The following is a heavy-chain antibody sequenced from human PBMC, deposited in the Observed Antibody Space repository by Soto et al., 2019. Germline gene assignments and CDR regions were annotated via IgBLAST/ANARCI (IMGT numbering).Heavy chain of an antibody. D-gene: IGHD6-13*01. CDR2: ISWDGGRT. CDR1: GFSFDDYT. Sequence: EVQLVESGGVGVQPGGSLRLSCAASGFSFDDYTMHWVRQVPGKGLEWVSLISWDGGRTYYADSVKGGFTISRDNSKNSQYLQMHSLRTEDTAFYYCGNDMANRSRSWYSFDYWGQGTLVTVSS. V-gene: IGHV3-43*01. CDR3: GNDMANRSRSWYSFDY. J-gene: IGHJ4*02.